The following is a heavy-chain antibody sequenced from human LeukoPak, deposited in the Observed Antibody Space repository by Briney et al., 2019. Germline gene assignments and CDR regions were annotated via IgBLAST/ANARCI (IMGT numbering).Heavy chain of an antibody. CDR3: ASMVRAKSGSYYYYYYYMDV. Sequence: SETLSLTCTVSGGSISSYYWSWIRQPAGKGLEWIGRIYYSGSTNYNPSLKSRVTISVDTSKNQFSLKLSSVTAADTAVYYCASMVRAKSGSYYYYYYYMDVWGKGTTVTVSS. D-gene: IGHD3-10*01. CDR2: IYYSGST. CDR1: GGSISSYY. V-gene: IGHV4-4*07. J-gene: IGHJ6*03.